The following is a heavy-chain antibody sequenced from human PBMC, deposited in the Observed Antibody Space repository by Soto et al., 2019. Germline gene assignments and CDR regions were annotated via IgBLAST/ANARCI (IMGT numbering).Heavy chain of an antibody. CDR2: ISSDGKDK. D-gene: IGHD3-10*01. CDR1: GFTFSSYA. V-gene: IGHV3-30*18. Sequence: HPGGSLRLSCAASGFTFSSYAIHWVRQAPGKGLEWVAVISSDGKDKYSADSMKGRFAISRDNSKNTLYLQMNSLRAEDTAVYYCAKDSGRGSADYYFDYWGQGTLVTVSS. CDR3: AKDSGRGSADYYFDY. J-gene: IGHJ4*02.